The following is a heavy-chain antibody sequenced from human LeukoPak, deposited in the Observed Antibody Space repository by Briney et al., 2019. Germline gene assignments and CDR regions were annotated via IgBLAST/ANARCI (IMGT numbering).Heavy chain of an antibody. D-gene: IGHD6-13*01. Sequence: PSETLSLTCTVSGYSISSGYYWGWIRQPPGKGLEWIGSIYHSGSTYYNPSPKSRVTISVDTSKNQFSLKLSSVTAADTAVYYCARGYSSWNPWGQGTLVTVSS. CDR3: ARGYSSWNP. V-gene: IGHV4-38-2*02. CDR1: GYSISSGYY. CDR2: IYHSGST. J-gene: IGHJ1*01.